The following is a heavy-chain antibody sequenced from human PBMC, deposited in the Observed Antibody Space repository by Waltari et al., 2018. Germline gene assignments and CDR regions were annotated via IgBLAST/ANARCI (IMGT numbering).Heavy chain of an antibody. J-gene: IGHJ3*02. Sequence: EVQLLESGGGLVQPGGSLRLSCAAPGFTFSSTPMSWVRRAPGKGLEWVSAISGSGGSTYYADSVKGRFTISRDNSKNTLYLQMNSLRAEDTAVYYCANPPLGSYDAFDIWGQGTMVTVSS. D-gene: IGHD7-27*01. CDR2: ISGSGGST. V-gene: IGHV3-23*01. CDR3: ANPPLGSYDAFDI. CDR1: GFTFSSTP.